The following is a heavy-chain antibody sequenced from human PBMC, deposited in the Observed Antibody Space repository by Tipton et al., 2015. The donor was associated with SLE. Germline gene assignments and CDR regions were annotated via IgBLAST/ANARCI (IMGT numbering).Heavy chain of an antibody. CDR1: GGSITTRSYY. D-gene: IGHD3-10*01. V-gene: IGHV4-39*07. CDR2: IYYSGST. CDR3: ARHLGVIVAFEV. J-gene: IGHJ3*01. Sequence: TLSLTCIVSGGSITTRSYYWGLIRQPPGKGLEWIGSIYYSGSTYYNPSLKSRVTISVDTSKNQFSLKLSSVTAADTAVYYCARHLGVIVAFEVWGQGTVLTVSS.